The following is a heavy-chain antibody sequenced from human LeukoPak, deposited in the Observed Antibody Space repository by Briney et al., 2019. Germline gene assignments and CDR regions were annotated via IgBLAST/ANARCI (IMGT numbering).Heavy chain of an antibody. CDR1: GGSISSGDYY. V-gene: IGHV4-61*08. D-gene: IGHD2-15*01. J-gene: IGHJ3*02. CDR2: IYYSGST. CDR3: ARKRTSTICSGGSCYSGSGAFDI. Sequence: SETLSLTCTVSGGSISSGDYYWSWIRQPPGKGLEWIGYIYYSGSTNYNPSLKSRVTISVDTSENQFSLKLSSVTAADTAVYYCARKRTSTICSGGSCYSGSGAFDIWGQGTMVTVSS.